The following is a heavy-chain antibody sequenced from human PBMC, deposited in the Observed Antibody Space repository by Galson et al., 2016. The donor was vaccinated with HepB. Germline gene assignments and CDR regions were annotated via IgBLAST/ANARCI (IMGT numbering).Heavy chain of an antibody. V-gene: IGHV6-1*01. CDR2: TYYRSKWDN. Sequence: CAISGDSVSSDSAAWNWIRQSPSRGLEWLGRTYYRSKWDNEYAVSVRSRMTINPDTSKNQFSLQLNSVTAADTAMYYCARSPSMIRGVILDSWGQGTPVTVSS. D-gene: IGHD3-10*01. CDR3: ARSPSMIRGVILDS. J-gene: IGHJ4*02. CDR1: GDSVSSDSAA.